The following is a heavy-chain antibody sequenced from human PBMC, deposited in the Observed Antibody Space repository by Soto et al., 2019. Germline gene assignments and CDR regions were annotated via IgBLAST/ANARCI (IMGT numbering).Heavy chain of an antibody. CDR3: AADDIAALN. CDR1: GFTFTSSA. J-gene: IGHJ4*02. V-gene: IGHV1-58*02. CDR2: IVVGSGYT. Sequence: GASVKVSCKASGFTFTSSAMQWVRQARGQRLEWIGWIVVGSGYTNYAQNFQERVTLTRDMSTSTVYMELSSLRSEDTAVYYCAADDIAALNWGQGTLVTVSS. D-gene: IGHD6-13*01.